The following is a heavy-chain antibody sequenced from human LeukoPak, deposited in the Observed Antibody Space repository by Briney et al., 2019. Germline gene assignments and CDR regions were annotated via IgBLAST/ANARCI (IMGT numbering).Heavy chain of an antibody. Sequence: GGSLRLSCAASGFTFSTYAMSWVRQAPGKGLEWVSAIGGSGGSTYYADSVKGRFTISRDNSKNTLYLQMNSLRAEDTAVYYCASYYYGSGLALHSTVKVFDYWGQGTLVTVSS. J-gene: IGHJ4*02. CDR2: IGGSGGST. V-gene: IGHV3-23*01. CDR1: GFTFSTYA. D-gene: IGHD3-10*01. CDR3: ASYYYGSGLALHSTVKVFDY.